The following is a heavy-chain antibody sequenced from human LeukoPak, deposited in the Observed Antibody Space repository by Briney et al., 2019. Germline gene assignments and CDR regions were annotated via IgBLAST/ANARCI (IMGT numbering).Heavy chain of an antibody. V-gene: IGHV3-33*06. CDR1: GFTFSSYG. CDR3: AKDSGIVVVTFYFDY. D-gene: IGHD2-21*02. J-gene: IGHJ4*02. Sequence: GGSLRLSCAASGFTFSSYGMQWVRQAPGKGLEWVAVIWYDGSNKYYADSVKGRFTISRDNSKNTLYLQMNSLRAEDTAVYYCAKDSGIVVVTFYFDYWGQGTLVTVSS. CDR2: IWYDGSNK.